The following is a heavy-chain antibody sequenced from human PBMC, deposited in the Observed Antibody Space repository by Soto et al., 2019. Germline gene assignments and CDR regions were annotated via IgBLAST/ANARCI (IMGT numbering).Heavy chain of an antibody. CDR3: TRAYDYIWGWFDP. CDR1: GGSMTNEY. CDR2: MYYNGRT. J-gene: IGHJ5*02. D-gene: IGHD3-16*01. Sequence: QVQLQESGPGLVKPSETLSLICTVSGGSMTNEYWSWIRQSPGKGLEWIGYMYYNGRTNYNPSLKIRVTISIDMSRNQFSLKLSSVTAADTAVYYCTRAYDYIWGWFDPWGQGTLVTVSS. V-gene: IGHV4-59*08.